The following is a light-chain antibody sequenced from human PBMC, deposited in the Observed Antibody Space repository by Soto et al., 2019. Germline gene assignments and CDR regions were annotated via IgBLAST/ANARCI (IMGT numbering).Light chain of an antibody. J-gene: IGKJ1*01. CDR2: AAS. Sequence: DIQMTQSPSSLSASVGYRFAITCLASQSISSYLNWYQQKPGKAPKLLIYAASSLQSGVPSRFSGSGSGTEFTLTISSLQPDDFATYYCQQYNSYTWTFGQGTKVDIK. V-gene: IGKV1-39*01. CDR1: QSISSY. CDR3: QQYNSYTWT.